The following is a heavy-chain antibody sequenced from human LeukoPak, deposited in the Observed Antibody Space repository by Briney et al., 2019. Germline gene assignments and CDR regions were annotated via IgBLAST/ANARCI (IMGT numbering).Heavy chain of an antibody. CDR2: ISGSGDST. D-gene: IGHD6-13*01. Sequence: PGGSLRLSCAASGFTVSGNYMSWVRQAPGKGLEWVSAISGSGDSTYYADSVKGRFTISRDNSKNTLYLQMNSLRAEDTAVYYCAKDAKDSSSWYLNPTDYWGQGTLVTVSS. CDR1: GFTVSGNY. J-gene: IGHJ4*02. V-gene: IGHV3-23*01. CDR3: AKDAKDSSSWYLNPTDY.